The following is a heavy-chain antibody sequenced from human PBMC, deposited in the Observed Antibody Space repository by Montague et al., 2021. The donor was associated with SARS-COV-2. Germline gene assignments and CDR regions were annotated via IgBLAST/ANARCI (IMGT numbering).Heavy chain of an antibody. V-gene: IGHV4-39*01. J-gene: IGHJ4*01. D-gene: IGHD3-16*01. Sequence: SETLSLTCNVTGATINTGTHYWGWIRQPPGKVLEWIGSVYYTGNTCYNPSLKSRVTVSVDTSSNYFSLILTSVTAADTAVYYCARLREGEDHFDYWGRGTLVTVSS. CDR3: ARLREGEDHFDY. CDR2: VYYTGNT. CDR1: GATINTGTHY.